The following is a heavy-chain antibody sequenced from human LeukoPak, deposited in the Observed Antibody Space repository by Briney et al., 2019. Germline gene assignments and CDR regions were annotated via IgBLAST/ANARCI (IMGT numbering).Heavy chain of an antibody. CDR1: GGSISSSSYY. V-gene: IGHV4-39*07. CDR3: ARDIYYGSGSYPPAGFDFDY. D-gene: IGHD3-10*01. CDR2: IYYSGST. J-gene: IGHJ4*02. Sequence: SETLSLTCTVSGGSISSSSYYWGWIRQPPGKGLEWIGSIYYSGSTYYNPSLKSRVTISVDTSKNQFSLKLSSVTAADTAVYYCARDIYYGSGSYPPAGFDFDYWGQGTLVTVSS.